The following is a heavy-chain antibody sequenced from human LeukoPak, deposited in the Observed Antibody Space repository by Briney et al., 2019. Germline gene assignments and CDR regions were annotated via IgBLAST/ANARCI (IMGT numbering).Heavy chain of an antibody. CDR1: GGSFSGYY. CDR3: ARRRWLQFLKKASYFDY. V-gene: IGHV4-34*01. CDR2: INHSGST. J-gene: IGHJ4*02. Sequence: SETLSLTCAVYGGSFSGYYWSWIRQPPGKGLEWIGEINHSGSTNYNPSLKSRVTISVDTSKNQFSLKLSSVTAADTAVNYCARRRWLQFLKKASYFDYWGQGTLVTVSS. D-gene: IGHD5-24*01.